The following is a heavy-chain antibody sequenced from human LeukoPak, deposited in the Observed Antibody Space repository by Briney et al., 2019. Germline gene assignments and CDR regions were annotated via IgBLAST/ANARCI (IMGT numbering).Heavy chain of an antibody. CDR1: GFTFSSYW. D-gene: IGHD5-12*01. CDR3: AREVDIVANYYFEY. J-gene: IGHJ4*02. V-gene: IGHV3-74*01. Sequence: GGSLRLSCAASGFTFSSYWMHWVRQAPGEGLGWVSRSNSDGSSTSYADSVKGRFTISRDNAKNTLYLQMNSLRAEDTAVYYCAREVDIVANYYFEYWGQGTLVTVSS. CDR2: SNSDGSST.